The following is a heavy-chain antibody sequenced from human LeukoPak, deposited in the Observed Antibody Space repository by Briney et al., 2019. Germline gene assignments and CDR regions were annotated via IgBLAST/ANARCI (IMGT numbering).Heavy chain of an antibody. V-gene: IGHV3-74*01. CDR1: GFTVSSYW. CDR3: AKVARTGTRYNWFDP. CDR2: LNSGGV. Sequence: GGSLRLSCAASGFTVSSYWMHWVRQAPGKGLVWVSRLNSGGVSYADSVKGRFTISRDNAKNTVYLQMNSQRVEDTAVYYCAKVARTGTRYNWFDPWGQGTLVTVSS. D-gene: IGHD1/OR15-1a*01. J-gene: IGHJ5*02.